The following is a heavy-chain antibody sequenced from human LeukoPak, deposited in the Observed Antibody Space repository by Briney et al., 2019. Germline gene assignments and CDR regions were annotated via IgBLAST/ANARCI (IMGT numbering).Heavy chain of an antibody. Sequence: PGGSLRLSCVASGFIFPGYALSWVRQTPGEGLEWVSSISGPASSIYYADSVKGRFTVSRDNSKNTLHLQMNSLRADDTALYYCAKPGGPGIAARGAFDLWGQGTTVTVSS. CDR2: ISGPASSI. CDR3: AKPGGPGIAARGAFDL. J-gene: IGHJ3*01. V-gene: IGHV3-23*01. D-gene: IGHD6-25*01. CDR1: GFIFPGYA.